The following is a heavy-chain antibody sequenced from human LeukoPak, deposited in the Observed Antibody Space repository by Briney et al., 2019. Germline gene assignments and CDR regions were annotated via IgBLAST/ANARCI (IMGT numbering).Heavy chain of an antibody. Sequence: SETLSLTCAVSGGSISSSNWWSWVRQPPGKGLEWIGEIYHSGSTNYNPSLKSRVTISVDKSKNQFSLKLSSVTAADTAVYYCARVTGRYVWGSLDAFDIWGQGTMVTVSS. CDR1: GGSISSSNW. D-gene: IGHD3-16*01. CDR2: IYHSGST. CDR3: ARVTGRYVWGSLDAFDI. J-gene: IGHJ3*02. V-gene: IGHV4-4*02.